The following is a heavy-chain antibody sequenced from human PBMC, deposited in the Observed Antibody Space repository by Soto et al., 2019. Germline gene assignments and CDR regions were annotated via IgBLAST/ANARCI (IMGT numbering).Heavy chain of an antibody. CDR3: TREGSAPYSYYGMDA. V-gene: IGHV1-18*04. CDR2: INTHNGNT. J-gene: IGHJ6*02. Sequence: ASVKVSCKASGYTFTSYYMHWVRQAPGQGLEWMGWINTHNGNTNYAQNLQGRVIMTADTSTSTAYMELRSLRSDDTAVYYCTREGSAPYSYYGMDAWGQGTTVTVSS. CDR1: GYTFTSYY. D-gene: IGHD6-19*01.